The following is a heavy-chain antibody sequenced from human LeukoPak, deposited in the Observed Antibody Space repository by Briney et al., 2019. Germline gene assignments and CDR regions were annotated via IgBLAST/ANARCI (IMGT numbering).Heavy chain of an antibody. D-gene: IGHD3-22*01. Sequence: AGGSLRLSCSASGFTFSSYAMHWVRQAPGKGLEYVSAISSNGGSTYYADSVKGRFTISRDNSKNTLYLQMNSLRAEDTAVYYCARGDFYDPQGMDVWGQGTTVTVSS. CDR2: ISSNGGST. J-gene: IGHJ6*02. V-gene: IGHV3-64*04. CDR1: GFTFSSYA. CDR3: ARGDFYDPQGMDV.